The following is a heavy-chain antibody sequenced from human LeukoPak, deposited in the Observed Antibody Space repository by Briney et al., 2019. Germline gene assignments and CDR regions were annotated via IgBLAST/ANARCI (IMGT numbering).Heavy chain of an antibody. J-gene: IGHJ1*01. V-gene: IGHV3-23*01. D-gene: IGHD6-6*01. CDR2: ISGSGGST. Sequence: PGGSLRLSCAASGFTFSSYAMSWVRQAPGKGLEWVSAISGSGGSTYYADSVKGRFTISRDNSKDTPYLQMNSLRAEDTAVYYCAKGGDIAARWSPIQHWGQGTLVTVSS. CDR3: AKGGDIAARWSPIQH. CDR1: GFTFSSYA.